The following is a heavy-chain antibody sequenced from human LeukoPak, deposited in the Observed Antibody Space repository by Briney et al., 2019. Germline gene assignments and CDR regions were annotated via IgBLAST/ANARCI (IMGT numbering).Heavy chain of an antibody. D-gene: IGHD3-22*01. CDR1: GYSISSGYY. Sequence: SETLSLTCTVSGYSISSGYYWGWIRQPPGKGLEWIGSIYHSGSTYYNPSLKSRVTISVDTSKNQFSLKLSSVTAADTAVYYCARARMDYDSSGYYKPPNYFDYWGQGTLVTVSS. CDR3: ARARMDYDSSGYYKPPNYFDY. J-gene: IGHJ4*02. CDR2: IYHSGST. V-gene: IGHV4-38-2*02.